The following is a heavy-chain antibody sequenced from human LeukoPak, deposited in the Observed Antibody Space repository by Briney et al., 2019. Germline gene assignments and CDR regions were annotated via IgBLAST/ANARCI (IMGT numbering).Heavy chain of an antibody. CDR3: ARGWGVDY. D-gene: IGHD3-16*01. J-gene: IGHJ4*01. CDR1: GFTFSSYW. CDR2: INSDGSST. Sequence: PGGSLRLSCAASGFTFSSYWMRWVPQAPGKGLVWVSRINSDGSSTGYADSVEGRFTISRDNAKNTLYLQMDSLRAEDTAVYYCARGWGVDYWGQGTLVTVSS. V-gene: IGHV3-74*01.